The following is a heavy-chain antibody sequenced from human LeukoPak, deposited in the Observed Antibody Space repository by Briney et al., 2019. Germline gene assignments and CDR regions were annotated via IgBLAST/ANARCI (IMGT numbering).Heavy chain of an antibody. Sequence: GGSLRLSCAASGFTFSSYAMSWVRQAPGKGLEWVSTISASAGSTYYADSVKGRFTVSRDNSKNTLYLQMNSLRAEDTAVYYCARKGGDYGTVWFDPWGQGTLVTVSS. CDR3: ARKGGDYGTVWFDP. D-gene: IGHD2-21*02. CDR2: ISASAGST. J-gene: IGHJ5*02. CDR1: GFTFSSYA. V-gene: IGHV3-23*01.